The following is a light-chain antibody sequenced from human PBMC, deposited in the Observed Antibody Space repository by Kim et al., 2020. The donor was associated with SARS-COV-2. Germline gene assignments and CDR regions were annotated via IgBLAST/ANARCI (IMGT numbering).Light chain of an antibody. CDR3: AAWDDSLSGRV. CDR1: SSNIGTNY. CDR2: RDN. J-gene: IGLJ2*01. V-gene: IGLV1-47*01. Sequence: GQRVTISCSGSSSNIGTNYVYGYQQLPGTAPKLLIYRDNQRPSGVPDRFSGSKSGTSASLAISGLRSEDEAYYYCAAWDDSLSGRVFGGGTQLTVL.